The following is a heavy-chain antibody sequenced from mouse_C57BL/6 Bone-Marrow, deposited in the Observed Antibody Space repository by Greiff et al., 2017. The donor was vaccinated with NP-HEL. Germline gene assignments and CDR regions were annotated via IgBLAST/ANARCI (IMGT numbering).Heavy chain of an antibody. CDR3: AISYGSSYGSAY. J-gene: IGHJ3*01. CDR2: IYPRSGNT. D-gene: IGHD1-1*01. V-gene: IGHV1-81*01. CDR1: GYTFTSYG. Sequence: QVQLQQSGAELARPGASVKLSCKASGYTFTSYGISWVKQRAGQGLEWIGEIYPRSGNTYYNEKFKGKATLTADKSSSTAYMELRSLTSEDSAVYFCAISYGSSYGSAYWGRGTLVTVSA.